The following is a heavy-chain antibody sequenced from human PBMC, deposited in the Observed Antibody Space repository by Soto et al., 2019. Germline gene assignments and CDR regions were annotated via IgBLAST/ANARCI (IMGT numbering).Heavy chain of an antibody. CDR3: AKSIAAAGTYGMDV. D-gene: IGHD6-13*01. Sequence: GSLRLSCAASGFTFISYSMNLFRHSALKGLEWVSYISSSSSTIYYADSVKGRFTISRDNAKNSLYLQMNSLRDEDTAVYYCAKSIAAAGTYGMDVWGQGTTVTVSS. CDR1: GFTFISYS. CDR2: ISSSSSTI. V-gene: IGHV3-48*02. J-gene: IGHJ6*02.